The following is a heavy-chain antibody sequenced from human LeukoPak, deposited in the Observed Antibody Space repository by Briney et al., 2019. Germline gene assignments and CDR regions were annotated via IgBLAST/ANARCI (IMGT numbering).Heavy chain of an antibody. J-gene: IGHJ3*02. CDR3: STGSGHAFDI. V-gene: IGHV3-74*03. Sequence: GGSLRLSCAASGFTFSTYWMHWVRQAPGKGLVWVSRISSDGNNTTYADSVKGRFTISRDNAKNTLFLQMNSLRAEDTAVYYCSTGSGHAFDIWGRGTMVTVSS. CDR2: ISSDGNNT. CDR1: GFTFSTYW. D-gene: IGHD3-10*01.